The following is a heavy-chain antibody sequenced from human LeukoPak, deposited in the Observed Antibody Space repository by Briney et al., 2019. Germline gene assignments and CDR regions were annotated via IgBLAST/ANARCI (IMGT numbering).Heavy chain of an antibody. Sequence: ASVKVSCKASGYTFTSYYMHWVRQAPGQGLEWMGIINPSGGSTSYAQKFQGRVTMTRDTSTSTVYMELSSLRSEDTAVYYCARDPPGGATAAFFDYWGQGTLVTVSS. CDR3: ARDPPGGATAAFFDY. CDR1: GYTFTSYY. J-gene: IGHJ4*02. CDR2: INPSGGST. D-gene: IGHD5-12*01. V-gene: IGHV1-46*01.